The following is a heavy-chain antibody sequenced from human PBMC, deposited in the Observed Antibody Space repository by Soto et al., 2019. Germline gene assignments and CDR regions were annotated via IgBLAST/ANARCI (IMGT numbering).Heavy chain of an antibody. CDR2: IYYSGGT. CDR3: ARELSTYYDILTGYPAAFDI. CDR1: GGSISSGGYY. Sequence: SETLSLTCTVSGGSISSGGYYWSWIRQHPGKGLEWIGYIYYSGGTYYNPSLKSRVTISVDTSKNQFSLKLSSVTAADTAVFYFARELSTYYDILTGYPAAFDIWGQGTMVTVSS. J-gene: IGHJ3*02. V-gene: IGHV4-31*03. D-gene: IGHD3-9*01.